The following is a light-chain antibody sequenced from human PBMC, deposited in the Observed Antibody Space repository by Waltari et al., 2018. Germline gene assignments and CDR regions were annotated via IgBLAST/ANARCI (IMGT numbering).Light chain of an antibody. Sequence: QSVLTQPPSVSGTPGQRVTISCSGSNSNIGSNSVNWYQQLPGTAPKLLIYNNNQGPSGVPDRFSAAKAGTSASLAIAGLQSEDEAYYYCAVWDDDLGGVFGGGTKLTVL. V-gene: IGLV1-44*01. CDR2: NNN. CDR1: NSNIGSNS. J-gene: IGLJ3*02. CDR3: AVWDDDLGGV.